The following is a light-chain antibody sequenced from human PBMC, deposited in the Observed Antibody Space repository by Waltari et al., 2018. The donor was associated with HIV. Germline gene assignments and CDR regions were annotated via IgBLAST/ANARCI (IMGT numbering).Light chain of an antibody. CDR2: TAS. CDR3: LQDYNYPLT. V-gene: IGKV1-6*01. CDR1: QGITTD. J-gene: IGKJ1*01. Sequence: AIQMTQSPSSLSASVGDRVTISCRASQGITTDLGWYQQKPGKAPKLLTYTASSLQSGVPSRFSGSGSGTDFTLTISSLEPEDFAPYYCLQDYNYPLTFGQGTKVEIK.